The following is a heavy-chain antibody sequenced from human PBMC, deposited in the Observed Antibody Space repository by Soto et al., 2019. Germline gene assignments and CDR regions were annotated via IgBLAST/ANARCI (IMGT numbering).Heavy chain of an antibody. CDR3: ATGFHEYSSRY. CDR2: FDPEDGET. CDR1: GYTLTELS. J-gene: IGHJ4*02. D-gene: IGHD6-6*01. Sequence: AALTVYCTVSGYTLTELSMHWVRQAPGKGLEWMGGFDPEDGETIYAQKFQGRVTMTEDTSTDTAYMELSSLRSEDTAVYYCATGFHEYSSRYWGQGTLVTVS. V-gene: IGHV1-24*01.